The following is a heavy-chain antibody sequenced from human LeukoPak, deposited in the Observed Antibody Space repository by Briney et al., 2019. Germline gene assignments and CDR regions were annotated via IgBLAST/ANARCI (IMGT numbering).Heavy chain of an antibody. CDR3: AREESSGWYY. CDR2: INTNSGGT. Sequence: GASVKLSCKASVSTFTGYYIPRVRQAPGQRLEWMGWINTNSGGTNYAQKFKGRVTMTRDTSISTAYMELSRLRSDDTAVYYCAREESSGWYYWGQGTLVTVSS. V-gene: IGHV1-2*02. D-gene: IGHD6-19*01. CDR1: VSTFTGYY. J-gene: IGHJ4*02.